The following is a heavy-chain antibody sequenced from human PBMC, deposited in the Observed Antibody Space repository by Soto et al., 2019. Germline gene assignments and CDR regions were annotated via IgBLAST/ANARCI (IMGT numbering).Heavy chain of an antibody. CDR1: GGSISGYY. V-gene: IGHV4-59*01. Sequence: SETLSLTCTVSGGSISGYYWTWIRQPPGKGLEWIGYIFYSGVTNYNPSLKSRVTLSVDTSKNQFSLKLRSVTAADTAVYYCARVGSSGWSPDYWGRGTLVTVSS. CDR3: ARVGSSGWSPDY. CDR2: IFYSGVT. D-gene: IGHD6-19*01. J-gene: IGHJ4*02.